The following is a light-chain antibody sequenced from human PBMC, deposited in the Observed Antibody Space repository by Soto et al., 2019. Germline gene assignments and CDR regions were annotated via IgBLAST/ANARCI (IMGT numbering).Light chain of an antibody. J-gene: IGKJ5*01. V-gene: IGKV1-39*01. CDR1: QSIRNY. CDR2: AAS. CDR3: QQSYSTPIT. Sequence: DIQMTQSPSSLSASVGDRVTLTCRASQSIRNYLNWYQQTPGRAPKLLIYAASSLQSGVPSRFSGRGSGTDFTLTISSLQPEDFATYYCQQSYSTPITFGQGTRLEIK.